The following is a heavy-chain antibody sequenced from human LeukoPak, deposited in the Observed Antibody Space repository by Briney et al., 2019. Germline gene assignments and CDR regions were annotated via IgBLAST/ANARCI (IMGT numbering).Heavy chain of an antibody. CDR3: ARNFWSGYPNQNWFDP. J-gene: IGHJ5*02. D-gene: IGHD3-3*01. V-gene: IGHV2-5*02. CDR1: GFSLSTSGVG. CDR2: IYWDDDK. Sequence: SGPTLVNPTQTLTLTCTFSGFSLSTSGVGVGWIRQPPGKALEWLALIYWDDDKRYSPSLKSRLTITKDTSKNQVVLTMTNMDPVDTATYYCARNFWSGYPNQNWFDPWGQGTLVTVSS.